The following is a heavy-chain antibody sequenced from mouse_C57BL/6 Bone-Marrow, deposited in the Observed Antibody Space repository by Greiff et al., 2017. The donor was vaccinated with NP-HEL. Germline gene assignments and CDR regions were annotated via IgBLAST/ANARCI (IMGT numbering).Heavy chain of an antibody. D-gene: IGHD1-1*01. CDR1: GFSLTSYG. J-gene: IGHJ1*03. CDR2: IWSGGST. V-gene: IGHV2-2*01. CDR3: ARRDGGSWYFDV. Sequence: QVQLQQSGPGLVQPSQSLSITCTVSGFSLTSYGVHWVRQSPGQGLEWLGVIWSGGSTDYNATFISRLSISKDNSKCQVFFKMDSLQADDTAIYYCARRDGGSWYFDVWGTGTTVTVSS.